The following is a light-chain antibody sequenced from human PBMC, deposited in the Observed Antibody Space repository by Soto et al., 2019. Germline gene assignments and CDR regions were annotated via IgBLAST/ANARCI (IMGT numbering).Light chain of an antibody. V-gene: IGLV1-40*01. CDR2: GSD. J-gene: IGLJ1*01. CDR1: GSNIGAGYG. CDR3: QSYDSNLSEV. Sequence: SVLTQPPSVPGAPGRTVTISCTGSGSNIGAGYGVQWYQQLPGTAPRLLIYGSDDRPSGVPDRFSASVSGNSASLAITGLQTEDEAVYYCQSYDSNLSEVFGPGTKVTV.